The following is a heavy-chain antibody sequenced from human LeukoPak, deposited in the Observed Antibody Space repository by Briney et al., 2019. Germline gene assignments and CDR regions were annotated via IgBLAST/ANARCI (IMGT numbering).Heavy chain of an antibody. D-gene: IGHD2-2*01. Sequence: SETLSLTCTVSGGSISSSSHYWGWIRQPPGKGLEWIGSIYYSGSTYYNPSLKSRVTISVDTSKNQFSLKLSSVTAADTAVYYCARRGYCSSTSCPEVWGQGTLVTVSS. V-gene: IGHV4-39*01. CDR3: ARRGYCSSTSCPEV. J-gene: IGHJ4*02. CDR1: GGSISSSSHY. CDR2: IYYSGST.